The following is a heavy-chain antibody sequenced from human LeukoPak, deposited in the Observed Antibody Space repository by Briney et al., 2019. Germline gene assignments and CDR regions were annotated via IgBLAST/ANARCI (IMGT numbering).Heavy chain of an antibody. J-gene: IGHJ4*02. CDR1: GFTFSSYW. V-gene: IGHV3-7*01. D-gene: IGHD3-22*01. Sequence: PGGSLRLSCAASGFTFSSYWMSWVRQAPGKGLEWVANIKQDGSEKYYVDSVKGRFTISRDNAKNSLYLQMNSLRAEDTAVYYCARDRSAYDSSGYPFDYWGQGTLVTVSS. CDR3: ARDRSAYDSSGYPFDY. CDR2: IKQDGSEK.